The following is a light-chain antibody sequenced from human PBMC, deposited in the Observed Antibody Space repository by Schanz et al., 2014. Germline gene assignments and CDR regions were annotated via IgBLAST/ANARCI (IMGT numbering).Light chain of an antibody. V-gene: IGLV2-14*01. CDR1: SSDVGVYNY. Sequence: QSALTQPPSASGSPGQSVTISCTGTSSDVGVYNYVSWYQQHPGKAPKLMIYEVSKRPSGVSDRFSGSKSGNTASLTISGLQAEDEADYYCSSYTSSRTDVFGTGTKLTVL. J-gene: IGLJ1*01. CDR3: SSYTSSRTDV. CDR2: EVS.